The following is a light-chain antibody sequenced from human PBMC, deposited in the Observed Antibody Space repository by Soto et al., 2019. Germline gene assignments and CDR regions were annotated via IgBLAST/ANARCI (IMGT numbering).Light chain of an antibody. Sequence: DIQMTQSPSTVSASAGDTVTITCRASQSISTWLAWYQQKPGKAPKLLIFDASSLTSGVPSRFSGGGSGTEFTLTISSLPPDDFATYDCQQYDSYSWTFGQGTKVEIK. V-gene: IGKV1-5*01. CDR1: QSISTW. CDR2: DAS. J-gene: IGKJ1*01. CDR3: QQYDSYSWT.